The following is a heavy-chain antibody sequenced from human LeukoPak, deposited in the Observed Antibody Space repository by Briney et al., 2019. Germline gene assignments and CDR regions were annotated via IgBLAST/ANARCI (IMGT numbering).Heavy chain of an antibody. CDR2: INPSGGST. J-gene: IGHJ6*02. D-gene: IGHD2-2*01. CDR1: GYSFTNNY. V-gene: IGHV1-2*04. CDR3: AIPLGSSNYYYGMDV. Sequence: ASVKVSCKASGYSFTNNYIHWVRQAPGQGLEWMGGINPSGGSTTYAQKFQGWVTMTRDTSISTAYVELSRLRSDDTAVYYCAIPLGSSNYYYGMDVWGQGTTVTVSS.